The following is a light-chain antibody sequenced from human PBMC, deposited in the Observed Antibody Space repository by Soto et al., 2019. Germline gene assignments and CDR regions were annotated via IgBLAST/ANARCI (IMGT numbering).Light chain of an antibody. CDR3: QQSYSTPIN. Sequence: PGERATLSCRAIQSVFSSLAWYQQKPGQSPRLLIYGAATRATGIPARFSGSGSGTDFTLTISSLQPEDFATYYCQQSYSTPINFGQGTRLEIK. J-gene: IGKJ5*01. V-gene: IGKV3-15*01. CDR2: GAA. CDR1: QSVFSS.